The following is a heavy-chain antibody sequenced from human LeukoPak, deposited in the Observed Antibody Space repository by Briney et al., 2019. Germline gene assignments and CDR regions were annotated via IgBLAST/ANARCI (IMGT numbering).Heavy chain of an antibody. CDR1: GFTFSSYG. CDR2: ISSSSSYI. V-gene: IGHV3-21*01. Sequence: GGSLRLSCAVSGFTFSSYGMNWVRQAPGKGLEWVSSISSSSSYILYADSVKGRFTISRDNAENSLYLQMNSLRAEDTAVYYCARDSFGRVAALFDYWGQGTLVTVSS. D-gene: IGHD2-15*01. CDR3: ARDSFGRVAALFDY. J-gene: IGHJ4*02.